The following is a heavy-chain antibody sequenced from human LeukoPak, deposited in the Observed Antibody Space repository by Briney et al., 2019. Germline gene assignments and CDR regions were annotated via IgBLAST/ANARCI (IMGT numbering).Heavy chain of an antibody. CDR3: ARNSDSSGWFEEPEGDY. D-gene: IGHD6-19*01. J-gene: IGHJ4*02. V-gene: IGHV1-18*01. Sequence: ASVKVSCKASGYTFTSYGISWVRQAPGQGLEWMGWISAYNGNTNYAQKLQGRVTMTTDTSTSTAYTELRSLRSDDTAVYYCARNSDSSGWFEEPEGDYWGQGTLVTVSS. CDR2: ISAYNGNT. CDR1: GYTFTSYG.